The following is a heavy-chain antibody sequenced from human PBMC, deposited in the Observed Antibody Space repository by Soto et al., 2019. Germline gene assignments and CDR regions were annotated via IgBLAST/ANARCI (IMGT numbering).Heavy chain of an antibody. CDR1: GFTFSSYA. V-gene: IGHV3-23*01. Sequence: EVQLLESGGGLVQPGGSLRLSCAASGFTFSSYAMSWVRQAPGKGLEWVSAISGSGGSTYYADSVKGRFTISRDNAKNALSLHMNSLRAYDTAVYYCAWSQYFYGSGSYVSWYFEYWGRGTLVTVSS. J-gene: IGHJ2*01. CDR3: AWSQYFYGSGSYVSWYFEY. D-gene: IGHD3-10*01. CDR2: ISGSGGST.